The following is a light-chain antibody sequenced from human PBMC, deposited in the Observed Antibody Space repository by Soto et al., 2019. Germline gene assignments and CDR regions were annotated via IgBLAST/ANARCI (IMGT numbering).Light chain of an antibody. CDR3: CLYVGGRTYL. Sequence: LTQPASVSGSPGQSITISCTGTVGLVSWYQQHPGKVPKLIIYDDTKRPSGVSSRFSGSKSGNTASLTISGLQTEDEADYYCCLYVGGRTYLFGTGDQGHRP. V-gene: IGLV2-23*01. CDR1: VGL. CDR2: DDT. J-gene: IGLJ1*01.